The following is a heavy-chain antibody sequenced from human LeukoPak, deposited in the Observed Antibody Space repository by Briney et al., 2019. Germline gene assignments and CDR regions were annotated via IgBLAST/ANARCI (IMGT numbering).Heavy chain of an antibody. V-gene: IGHV3-7*04. D-gene: IGHD3-10*01. CDR1: GFSFGNYW. CDR2: IKQDGGEK. Sequence: GGSLRLSCEASGFSFGNYWMSWVRQAPGRGLEWVSNIKQDGGEKLYVDSVKGRFTISRDNAKNSLYLQMNSLRAEDTAVYYCARATSGLYYYYYYMDVWGKGTTVTISS. CDR3: ARATSGLYYYYYYMDV. J-gene: IGHJ6*03.